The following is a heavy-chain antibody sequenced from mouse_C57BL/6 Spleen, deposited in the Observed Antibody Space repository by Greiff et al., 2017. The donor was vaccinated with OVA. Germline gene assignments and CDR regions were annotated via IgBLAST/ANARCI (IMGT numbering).Heavy chain of an antibody. CDR3: AKGTTVVPYAMDY. CDR1: GFSLTSYG. V-gene: IGHV2-4*01. Sequence: VQVESGPGLVQPSQSLSITCTVSGFSLTSYGVHWVRQPPGKGLEWLGVIWSGGSTDYNAAFISRLSISKDNSKSQVFFKMNSLQADDTAIYYCAKGTTVVPYAMDYWGQGTSVTVSS. J-gene: IGHJ4*01. D-gene: IGHD1-1*01. CDR2: IWSGGST.